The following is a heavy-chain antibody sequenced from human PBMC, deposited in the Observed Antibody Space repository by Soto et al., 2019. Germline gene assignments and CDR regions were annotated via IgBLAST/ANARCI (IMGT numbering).Heavy chain of an antibody. CDR3: AGENHDINGYPHFDY. Sequence: QVQLVESGGGVVQPGRSLRLSCAVSGFTFSRYGMHWVRQAPGKGLEWAAIIWNDGSKKYYADSVKGRFTISRDNSKSTLYLQMDSLRAEDTAVYYCAGENHDINGYPHFDYWGQGTLVTVSS. V-gene: IGHV3-33*01. D-gene: IGHD3-22*01. CDR1: GFTFSRYG. CDR2: IWNDGSKK. J-gene: IGHJ4*02.